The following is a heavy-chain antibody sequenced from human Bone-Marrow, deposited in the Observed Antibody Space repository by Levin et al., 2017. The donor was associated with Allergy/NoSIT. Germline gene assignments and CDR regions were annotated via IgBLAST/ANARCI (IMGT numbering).Heavy chain of an antibody. CDR1: GFTFRTYG. CDR3: AKGWRSSWYFGTPFDY. Sequence: QLGESLKISCATSGFTFRTYGMHWVRQAPGKGLEWVAVISNDGSNEYYADSVKGRFTISRDNSKNTLYLQMNTLRAEDTAVYYCAKGWRSSWYFGTPFDYWGQGTLVTVSS. J-gene: IGHJ4*02. CDR2: ISNDGSNE. V-gene: IGHV3-30*18. D-gene: IGHD6-13*01.